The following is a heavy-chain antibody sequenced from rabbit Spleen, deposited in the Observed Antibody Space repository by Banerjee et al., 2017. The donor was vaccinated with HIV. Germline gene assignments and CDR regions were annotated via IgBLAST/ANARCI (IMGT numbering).Heavy chain of an antibody. CDR3: ARRGGLTYYGMDL. V-gene: IGHV1S45*01. Sequence: QEQLEESGGGLVKPEGSLTLTCQASGVSFNDKDVMCWVRQAPGKGLEWIGCIYTGDGDIYYASWAKGRFTISKTSSTTVTLQLNSLTDADTATYFCARRGGLTYYGMDLWGPGTLVTVS. D-gene: IGHD1-1*01. CDR2: IYTGDGDI. J-gene: IGHJ6*01. CDR1: GVSFNDKDV.